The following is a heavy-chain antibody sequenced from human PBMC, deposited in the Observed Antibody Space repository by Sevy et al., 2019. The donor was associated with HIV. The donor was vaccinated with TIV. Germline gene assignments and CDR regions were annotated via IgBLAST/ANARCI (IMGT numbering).Heavy chain of an antibody. CDR2: INSDGSST. J-gene: IGHJ4*02. CDR1: GFTFSSYW. V-gene: IGHV3-74*01. D-gene: IGHD3-10*01. CDR3: ARNGNTMVRGVNIPFDY. Sequence: GGSLRLSCAASGFTFSSYWMHWVRQAPGKGLVWVSRINSDGSSTSYADSVKGRFTISRDNAKNTLYLQMNSLRAEDTAVYYCARNGNTMVRGVNIPFDYWGQGTLVTVSS.